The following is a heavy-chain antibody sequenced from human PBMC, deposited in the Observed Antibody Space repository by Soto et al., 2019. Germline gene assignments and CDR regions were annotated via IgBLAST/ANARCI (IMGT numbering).Heavy chain of an antibody. J-gene: IGHJ5*02. CDR3: AKGESSVSAREFEP. CDR2: ITSSGAA. D-gene: IGHD3-22*01. CDR1: GFTFNNYA. Sequence: GGSLRLSCEASGFTFNNYAIAWVRQAPGKGLEWVSGITSSGAAYYADSVKGRFTISRDNSKNTLYLQMNSLRAEDTAVYYCAKGESSVSAREFEPWGQGTLVTVSS. V-gene: IGHV3-23*01.